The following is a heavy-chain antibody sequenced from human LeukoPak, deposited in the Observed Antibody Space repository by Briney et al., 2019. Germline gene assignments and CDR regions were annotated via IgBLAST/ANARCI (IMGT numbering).Heavy chain of an antibody. D-gene: IGHD3-16*01. CDR3: AKDGVPYTPGPYYFDY. CDR2: ISGSGGST. V-gene: IGHV3-23*01. CDR1: GFTFSSYA. J-gene: IGHJ4*02. Sequence: QSGGSLRLSCAASGFTFSSYAMSWVRQAPGKGLEWVSAISGSGGSTYYADSVKGRFTISRDNSKNTLYLQMNSLRAEDTAVYYCAKDGVPYTPGPYYFDYWGQGTLVTVSS.